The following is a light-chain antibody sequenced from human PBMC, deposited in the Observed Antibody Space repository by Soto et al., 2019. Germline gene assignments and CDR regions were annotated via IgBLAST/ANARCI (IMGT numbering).Light chain of an antibody. CDR3: CSYADGSVYF. CDR1: SRDVGAYDY. J-gene: IGLJ1*01. CDR2: YVD. V-gene: IGLV2-14*03. Sequence: QSALTQPASVSGSPGQSITISCIGTSRDVGAYDYVSWYLQYPDKAPQLLIYYVDHRPSGVSSRFSGSKSGNTASLTISGLQAEDEGDYYCCSYADGSVYFFGTGTKV.